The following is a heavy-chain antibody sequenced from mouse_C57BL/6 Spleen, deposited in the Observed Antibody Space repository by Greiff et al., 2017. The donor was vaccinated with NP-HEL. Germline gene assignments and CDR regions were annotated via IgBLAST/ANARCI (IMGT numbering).Heavy chain of an antibody. V-gene: IGHV3-6*01. CDR1: GYSITSGYY. CDR3: AREGDSGFAY. Sequence: VQLKESGPGLVKPSQSLSLTCSVTGYSITSGYYWNWIRQFPGNKLEWMGYISYDGSNNYNPSLKNRISITRDTSKNQFFLKLNSVTTEDTATYYCAREGDSGFAYWGQGTLVTVSA. J-gene: IGHJ3*01. CDR2: ISYDGSN.